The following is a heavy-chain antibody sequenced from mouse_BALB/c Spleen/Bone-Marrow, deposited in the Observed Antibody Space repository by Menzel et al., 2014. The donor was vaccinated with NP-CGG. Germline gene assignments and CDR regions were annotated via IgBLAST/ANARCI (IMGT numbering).Heavy chain of an antibody. CDR2: IWAGGST. Sequence: VKVEESGPGLVAPSQSLSIPCTVSGFSLTSYSVHWVRQPPGKGLEWLGVIWAGGSTNYNSALMSRLSISKDNSKSQVFLKMSSLQTDDTAMFYCARDDDSYAMDYWGQGTSVTVSS. D-gene: IGHD2-3*01. CDR1: GFSLTSYS. J-gene: IGHJ4*01. CDR3: ARDDDSYAMDY. V-gene: IGHV2-9*02.